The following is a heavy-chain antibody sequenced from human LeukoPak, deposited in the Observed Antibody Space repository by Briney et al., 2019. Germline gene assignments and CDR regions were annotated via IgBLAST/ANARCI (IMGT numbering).Heavy chain of an antibody. CDR2: ISAYNGNT. D-gene: IGHD3-3*01. CDR3: ARGLEWLTRRHNWFDP. J-gene: IGHJ5*02. CDR1: GYTFSNYA. Sequence: ASVKVSCKASGYTFSNYAITWVRQAPGQGLEWMGWISAYNGNTNYAQKLQGRVTMTTDTSTNTAYLELRSLRSDDTAVYYCARGLEWLTRRHNWFDPWGQGTLVTVSS. V-gene: IGHV1-18*01.